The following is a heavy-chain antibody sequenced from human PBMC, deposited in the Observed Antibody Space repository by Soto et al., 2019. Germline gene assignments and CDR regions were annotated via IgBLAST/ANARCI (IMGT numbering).Heavy chain of an antibody. CDR1: GVTFSNYG. V-gene: IGHV1-69*06. J-gene: IGHJ4*02. CDR2: IIATFGTA. Sequence: QVQLVQSGDEVKKPGSSVKVSCKTSGVTFSNYGFSWVRQARGQGLEWMGGIIATFGTADYPQKLQDRVTITTVISTSAIYMQLRRLRAENTAVYYCVKGGDVAALNRKYYFHYWGQGTQVTVSS. CDR3: VKGGDVAALNRKYYFHY. D-gene: IGHD6-6*01.